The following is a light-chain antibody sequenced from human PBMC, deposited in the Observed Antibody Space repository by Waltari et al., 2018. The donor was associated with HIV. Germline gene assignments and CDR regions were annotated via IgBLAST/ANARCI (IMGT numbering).Light chain of an antibody. CDR3: QQSFILPLT. J-gene: IGKJ4*01. CDR2: AAS. V-gene: IGKV1-39*01. Sequence: DIQMTQSPSSLSASVGDRVTITCRASQYINSYLNWYQQKPGRAPSLLIFAASSLQSGVPSRFSGNGSGTDFTLTISSLQPEDFAIYFCQQSFILPLTFGGGTRVEIK. CDR1: QYINSY.